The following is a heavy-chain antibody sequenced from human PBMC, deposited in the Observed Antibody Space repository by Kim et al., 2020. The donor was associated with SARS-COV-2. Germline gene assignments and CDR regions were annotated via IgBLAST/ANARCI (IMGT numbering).Heavy chain of an antibody. CDR2: ISSSSIYI. D-gene: IGHD1-26*01. J-gene: IGHJ6*03. V-gene: IGHV3-21*01. CDR3: ARDRVGGSYLTYYFYYM. CDR1: GFTFSSYS. Sequence: GGSLRLSCAASGFTFSSYSMNWVRQAPGKGLEWVSSISSSSIYIYYADSVKGRFTISRDNAKNSLYLQMNSLRAEDTAGYYCARDRVGGSYLTYYFYYM.